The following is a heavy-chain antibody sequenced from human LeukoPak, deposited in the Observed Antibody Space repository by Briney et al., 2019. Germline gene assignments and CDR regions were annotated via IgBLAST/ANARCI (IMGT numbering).Heavy chain of an antibody. V-gene: IGHV4-39*07. D-gene: IGHD2-2*01. CDR3: ARVFTRQPSDVPANWFDP. CDR1: GGSISNNNYY. Sequence: PSETLSLTCTVSGGSISNNNYYWGWIRQPPGKGLEWIGSIYYTGSTYYNLSLKSRVTISVDTSKNQFSLKLSSVTAADTAVYYCARVFTRQPSDVPANWFDPWGQGTLVTVSS. CDR2: IYYTGST. J-gene: IGHJ5*02.